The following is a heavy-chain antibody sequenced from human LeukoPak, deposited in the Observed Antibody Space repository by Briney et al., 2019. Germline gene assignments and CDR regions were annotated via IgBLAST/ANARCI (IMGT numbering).Heavy chain of an antibody. Sequence: ASVKVSCKASGYTFTNYGISWVRQAPGQGLEWMGWISAYNVNTNYARKLQGRVTMTTDTSTSTAYMGLRSLRSDDTAVYYCARDPESSGWYGGYYFDYWGQGTLVTVSS. J-gene: IGHJ4*02. CDR1: GYTFTNYG. D-gene: IGHD6-19*01. CDR2: ISAYNVNT. V-gene: IGHV1-18*04. CDR3: ARDPESSGWYGGYYFDY.